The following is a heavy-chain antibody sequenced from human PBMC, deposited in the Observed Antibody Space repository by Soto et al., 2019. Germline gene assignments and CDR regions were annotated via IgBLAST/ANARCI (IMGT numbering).Heavy chain of an antibody. CDR2: INSDGSST. Sequence: EVQLVESGGGLVQPGESLRLSCAASGFTFSSYWMHWVRQALGKGLVWVSRINSDGSSTSYAGAVKGRFTIYRDNAKNKLYLQMNSLRAEDTAVYYCVRTSLVVAAATREDYWGQGTLVTVSS. CDR1: GFTFSSYW. D-gene: IGHD2-15*01. CDR3: VRTSLVVAAATREDY. V-gene: IGHV3-74*01. J-gene: IGHJ4*02.